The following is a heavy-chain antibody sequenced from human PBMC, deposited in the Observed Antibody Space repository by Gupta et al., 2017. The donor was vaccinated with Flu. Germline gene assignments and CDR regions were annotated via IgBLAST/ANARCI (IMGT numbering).Heavy chain of an antibody. CDR2: ISGSGGST. CDR1: GFTFSSYA. D-gene: IGHD3-22*01. CDR3: AKVGVGEYYYDSSGYLGGAFDI. J-gene: IGHJ3*02. Sequence: EVQLLESGGGLVQPGGSLRLSCAASGFTFSSYALSWVRQAPGKGLGWVSAISGSGGSTYYADSVKGRFTTSRDNSKNTLYLQMNSLRAEDTAVYYCAKVGVGEYYYDSSGYLGGAFDIWGQGTMVTVSS. V-gene: IGHV3-23*01.